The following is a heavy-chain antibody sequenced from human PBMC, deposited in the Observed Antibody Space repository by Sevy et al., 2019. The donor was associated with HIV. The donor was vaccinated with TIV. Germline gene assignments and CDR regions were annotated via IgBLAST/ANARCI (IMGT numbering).Heavy chain of an antibody. D-gene: IGHD1-26*01. CDR3: TAGVGTSDCDY. J-gene: IGHJ4*02. CDR2: IKSKTDGGTR. V-gene: IGHV3-15*01. Sequence: GGSLRLSCAASGFSFTNAWMSWVRQAPGKGLEWVGRIKSKTDGGTREFATPVKGRFAISRDDSKSTFYLQMDSLKTEDTGVYYCTAGVGTSDCDYWGQGILVTVSS. CDR1: GFSFTNAW.